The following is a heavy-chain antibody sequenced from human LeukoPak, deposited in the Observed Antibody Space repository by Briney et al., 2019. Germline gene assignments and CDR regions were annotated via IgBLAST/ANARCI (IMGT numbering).Heavy chain of an antibody. V-gene: IGHV1-2*02. D-gene: IGHD2-15*01. CDR2: INPNSGGT. Sequence: ASVKVSCKASGYTFTGYYMHWVRQAPGQGLEWMGWINPNSGGTNYAQKFQGRVTMTRDTSTSTVYMELSSLRSEDTAVYYCARDQSERVAATRNPYDAFDIWGQGTMVTVSS. CDR3: ARDQSERVAATRNPYDAFDI. CDR1: GYTFTGYY. J-gene: IGHJ3*02.